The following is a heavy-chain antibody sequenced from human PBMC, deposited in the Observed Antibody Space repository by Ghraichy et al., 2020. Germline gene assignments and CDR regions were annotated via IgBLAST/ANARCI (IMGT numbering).Heavy chain of an antibody. CDR1: GFTFSDYF. Sequence: LSLTCAASGFTFSDYFMTWIRQAPGTGLEWVSYISFSGSPTTYADAVRGRFTISRDNAKSTLYLQMNSLRAEDTAVYYCARGYSYGAGRTFDIWGQGTLVTVSS. J-gene: IGHJ4*02. CDR2: ISFSGSPT. CDR3: ARGYSYGAGRTFDI. V-gene: IGHV3-11*06. D-gene: IGHD5-18*01.